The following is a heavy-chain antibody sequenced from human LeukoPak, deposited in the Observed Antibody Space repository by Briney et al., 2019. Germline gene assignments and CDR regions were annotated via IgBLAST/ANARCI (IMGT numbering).Heavy chain of an antibody. CDR1: GGSISSGSYY. CDR3: ARSGGSYYRGYYFDY. V-gene: IGHV4-61*02. CDR2: IYTSGNT. J-gene: IGHJ4*02. Sequence: SETLSLTCTVSGGSISSGSYYWSWIRQPAGKGLEWIGRIYTSGNTNYNPSLKSPVTISVDTSKNQVSLKQCSVTAADTAVYYCARSGGSYYRGYYFDYWGQGTLVTVSS. D-gene: IGHD1-26*01.